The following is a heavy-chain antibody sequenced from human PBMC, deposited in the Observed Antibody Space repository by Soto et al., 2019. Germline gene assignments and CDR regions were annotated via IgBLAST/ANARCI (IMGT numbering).Heavy chain of an antibody. Sequence: QVQLVESGGGVVQPGRSLRLSCAASGFTFRDYGMHWVRQAPGKGLEWVALISYDGIKRYYADSVKGRFTISRDNSKNTLYLQMNSLSSEDTAVSYCAKDQGGFDRWGQGTLVTVSS. D-gene: IGHD3-16*01. CDR1: GFTFRDYG. V-gene: IGHV3-30*18. CDR3: AKDQGGFDR. CDR2: ISYDGIKR. J-gene: IGHJ5*02.